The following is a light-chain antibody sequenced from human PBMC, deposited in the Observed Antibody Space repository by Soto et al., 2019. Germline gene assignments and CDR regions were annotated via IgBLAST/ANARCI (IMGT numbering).Light chain of an antibody. CDR2: EVN. Sequence: SSLTQPPPPAGAPGQSVTLPCPWKNSDVGGYNYVSWYQQHPGKAPKLMIYEVNKRPSGVPDRFSASKSGNTASLTVSGLQAEDEADYYCSSYAGSNILFGTGTKVTVL. V-gene: IGLV2-8*01. CDR3: SSYAGSNIL. J-gene: IGLJ1*01. CDR1: NSDVGGYNY.